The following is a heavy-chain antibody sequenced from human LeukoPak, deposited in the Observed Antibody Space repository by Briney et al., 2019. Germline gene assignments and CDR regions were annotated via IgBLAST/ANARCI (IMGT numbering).Heavy chain of an antibody. D-gene: IGHD3-22*01. CDR2: IIPIFGTA. CDR1: GGTFSSYA. J-gene: IGHJ6*03. V-gene: IGHV1-69*13. Sequence: SVKVSCKASGGTFSSYAISWVRQAPGQGLEWMGGIIPIFGTANYAQKFQGRVTITADESTSTAYTELSSLRSEDTAVYYCARALGPSEWLLQNYYYYYMDVWGKGTTVTVSS. CDR3: ARALGPSEWLLQNYYYYYMDV.